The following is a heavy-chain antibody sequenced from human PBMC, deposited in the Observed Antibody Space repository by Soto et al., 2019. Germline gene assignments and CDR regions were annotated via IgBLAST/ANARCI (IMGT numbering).Heavy chain of an antibody. J-gene: IGHJ6*02. CDR3: ARGLAVADYYGMEV. V-gene: IGHV1-69*04. CDR2: INPILGIT. CDR1: GGTFSNDV. D-gene: IGHD6-19*01. Sequence: QVQLVQSGTEVKKPGSSVKVSCKVSGGTFSNDVINWVRHVPGQGLEWMAKINPILGITNSAQKFQGRATITADKSTNTAYRELSSLESKDTAVYYCARGLAVADYYGMEVWGQGTRVTVSS.